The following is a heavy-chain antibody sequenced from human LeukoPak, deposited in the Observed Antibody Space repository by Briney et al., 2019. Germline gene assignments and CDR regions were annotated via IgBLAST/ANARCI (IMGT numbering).Heavy chain of an antibody. CDR2: ISGGGGST. D-gene: IGHD3-10*01. Sequence: GGSLRLSCVASGFTFSSYAMTWVRQAPGKGLEWVSTISGGGGSTYYADSVKGRFTISRDKSKNTLHLQMNSLRAEDTAVYYCTTGELNWGQGTLVTVSS. J-gene: IGHJ4*02. CDR1: GFTFSSYA. CDR3: TTGELN. V-gene: IGHV3-23*01.